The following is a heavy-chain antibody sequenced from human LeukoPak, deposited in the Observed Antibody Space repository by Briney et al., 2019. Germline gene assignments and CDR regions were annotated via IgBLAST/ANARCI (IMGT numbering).Heavy chain of an antibody. CDR2: ITNGGSTI. CDR1: GITLTNYG. D-gene: IGHD3-9*01. CDR3: ARSIGLTGGGVDV. Sequence: GGSLRLSCAVSGITLTNYGMTWVRQAPGKGLEWVSYITNGGSTIHHADSVKGRFTISRDNAKKTPYLQMNSLRAEDTAVYYCARSIGLTGGGVDVWGQGTTVTVSS. V-gene: IGHV3-48*01. J-gene: IGHJ6*02.